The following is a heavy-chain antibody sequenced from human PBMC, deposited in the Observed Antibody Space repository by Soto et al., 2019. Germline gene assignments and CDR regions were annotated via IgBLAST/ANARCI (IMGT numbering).Heavy chain of an antibody. CDR1: GLTFSGSA. D-gene: IGHD2-2*02. Sequence: GSLRLSCAASGLTFSGSAMHWVRQASGKGLEWVGRIRSKANSYATAYAASVNGRFTISRDDSKNTSYLQMNSPKTESTAGYYCTRRFDCSSTSCYKNYYYGMDVWSQETRVTVSS. V-gene: IGHV3-73*01. J-gene: IGHJ6*02. CDR2: IRSKANSYAT. CDR3: TRRFDCSSTSCYKNYYYGMDV.